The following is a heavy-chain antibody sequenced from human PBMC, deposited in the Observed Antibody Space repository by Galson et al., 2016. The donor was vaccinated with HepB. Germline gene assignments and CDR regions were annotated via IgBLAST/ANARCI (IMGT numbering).Heavy chain of an antibody. D-gene: IGHD6-19*01. CDR3: VRDGNTGWHFDY. J-gene: IGHJ4*01. Sequence: SLRLSCAVSGFSISSYWMSWIRQAPGKGLEWVANIRQDGNEIYYVDSVRGRFTISRDNAKNSLSLQMNSLRVEDTAVYYCVRDGNTGWHFDYWGHGTPVTVSS. V-gene: IGHV3-7*01. CDR2: IRQDGNEI. CDR1: GFSISSYW.